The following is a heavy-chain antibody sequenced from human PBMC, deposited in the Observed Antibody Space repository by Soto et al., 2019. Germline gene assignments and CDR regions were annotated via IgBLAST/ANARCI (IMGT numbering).Heavy chain of an antibody. CDR3: ARARGYYEGYYYYYMDV. V-gene: IGHV1-18*01. CDR2: ISAYNGNT. CDR1: GYTFTSYG. D-gene: IGHD3-22*01. Sequence: ASVKVSCKASGYTFTSYGISWVRQAPGQGLEWMGWISAYNGNTNYAQKLQGRVTMTTDTSTSTAYMELRSLRSDDTAVYYCARARGYYEGYYYYYMDVWGKGITVTVSS. J-gene: IGHJ6*03.